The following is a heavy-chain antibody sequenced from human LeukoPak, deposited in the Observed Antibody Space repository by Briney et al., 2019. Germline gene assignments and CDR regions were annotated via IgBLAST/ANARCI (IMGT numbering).Heavy chain of an antibody. CDR3: TTDQGEMGAFDL. CDR1: GFTFSNAW. V-gene: IGHV3-15*01. CDR2: IKSKTDGGTT. D-gene: IGHD2-21*01. J-gene: IGHJ3*01. Sequence: PGGSLRLSCAASGFTFSNAWMSWVRQAPGKGLEWVGRIKSKTDGGTTDYAAPVKGRFSISRDDSKNALNLQMNSLKTEDTAVYYCTTDQGEMGAFDLWGQGTMVTVSS.